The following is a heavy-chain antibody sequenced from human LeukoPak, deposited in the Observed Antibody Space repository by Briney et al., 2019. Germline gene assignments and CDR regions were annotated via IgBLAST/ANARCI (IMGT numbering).Heavy chain of an antibody. J-gene: IGHJ4*02. D-gene: IGHD5-18*01. V-gene: IGHV3-53*01. Sequence: GGSLRLSCAASGFTVSSNYMSWVRQAPGKGLEWVSVIYSGGRTYYADSVKGRFTISRDNSKNTLYLQMNSLRAEDTAVYYCARESDTAMGIDYWGQGTLVTVSS. CDR1: GFTVSSNY. CDR3: ARESDTAMGIDY. CDR2: IYSGGRT.